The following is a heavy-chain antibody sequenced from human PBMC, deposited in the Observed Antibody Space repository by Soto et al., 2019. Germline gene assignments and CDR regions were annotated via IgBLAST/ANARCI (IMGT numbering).Heavy chain of an antibody. CDR2: ISGYNGNT. CDR1: GYTFTSYG. Sequence: QVQLVQSGAEVKKPGASVKVSCKASGYTFTSYGISWVRQAPGQGLEWLGWISGYNGNTNYEQKLQGRVTMTTDTYTNTAYMELMSMRSDDTAVYYCARKYYYDSGPTYWGQGTLVTVSS. J-gene: IGHJ4*02. D-gene: IGHD3-10*01. V-gene: IGHV1-18*01. CDR3: ARKYYYDSGPTY.